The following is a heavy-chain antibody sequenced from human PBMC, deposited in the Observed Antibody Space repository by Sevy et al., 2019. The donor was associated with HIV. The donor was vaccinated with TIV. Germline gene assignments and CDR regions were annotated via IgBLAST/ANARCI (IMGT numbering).Heavy chain of an antibody. CDR2: RYYTGSA. Sequence: SETLSLTCTVSGGSISSYYWTWIRQPPGKGLERIGYRYYTGSANYNPSLKSRVTISVDTSKNQFSLKLSSVTAADTAVYYCARDYYDNSGPGSWFDPWGQGTLVTVSS. J-gene: IGHJ5*02. V-gene: IGHV4-59*01. D-gene: IGHD3-22*01. CDR3: ARDYYDNSGPGSWFDP. CDR1: GGSISSYY.